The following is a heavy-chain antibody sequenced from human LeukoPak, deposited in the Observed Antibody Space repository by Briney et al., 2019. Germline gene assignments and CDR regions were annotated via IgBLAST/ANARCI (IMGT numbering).Heavy chain of an antibody. V-gene: IGHV1-18*01. D-gene: IGHD6-19*01. J-gene: IGHJ6*03. CDR2: TSAYNGNT. Sequence: ASVKVSCKASGYTFTSYGISWVRQAPGQGLEWMGWTSAYNGNTNYAQKLQGRVTMTTDTSTSTAYMELRSLRSDDTAVYYCARDIAVAVNYYMDVWGKGTTVTVSS. CDR3: ARDIAVAVNYYMDV. CDR1: GYTFTSYG.